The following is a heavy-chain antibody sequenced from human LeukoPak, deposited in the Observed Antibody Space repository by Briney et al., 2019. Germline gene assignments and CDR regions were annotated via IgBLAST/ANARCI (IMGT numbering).Heavy chain of an antibody. V-gene: IGHV4-61*02. CDR1: GGSISSGSYY. D-gene: IGHD5-18*01. CDR2: IYTSGST. J-gene: IGHJ4*02. Sequence: PSQTLSLTCTVSGGSISSGSYYWSWIRQPAGKGLEWIGRIYTSGSTNYNPSLKSRVTISVDTSKNQFSLKLSSVTAADTAVYYCFRSAKYSYDGTPDYWGQGTLVTVSS. CDR3: FRSAKYSYDGTPDY.